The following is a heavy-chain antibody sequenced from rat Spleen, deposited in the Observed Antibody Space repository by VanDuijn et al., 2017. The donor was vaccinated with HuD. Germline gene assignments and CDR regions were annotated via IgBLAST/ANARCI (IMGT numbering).Heavy chain of an antibody. CDR1: GYSITSSYR. Sequence: VRLLESGPGLVKPSQSLSLTCSVTGYSITSSYRWNWIRKFPGNKLEWMGYINSAGSTNYNPSLKSRISITRDTSKNQFFLQVNSVTTEDTATYYCASLYSSYSLYYFDYWGQGVMVTVSS. J-gene: IGHJ2*01. V-gene: IGHV3-3*01. D-gene: IGHD1-2*01. CDR3: ASLYSSYSLYYFDY. CDR2: INSAGST.